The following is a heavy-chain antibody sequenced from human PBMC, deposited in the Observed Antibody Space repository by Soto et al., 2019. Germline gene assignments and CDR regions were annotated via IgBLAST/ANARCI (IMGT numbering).Heavy chain of an antibody. V-gene: IGHV3-7*03. CDR3: AKAHTPEYFQH. J-gene: IGHJ1*01. CDR2: IKQDGSEK. CDR1: GFTFSSYW. Sequence: GGALRLSCAASGFTFSSYWMSWVRQAPGKGLEWVANIKQDGSEKYYVDSVKGRFTISRDNAKNSLYLQMNSLRAEDTALYYCAKAHTPEYFQHWGQGTLVTVSS.